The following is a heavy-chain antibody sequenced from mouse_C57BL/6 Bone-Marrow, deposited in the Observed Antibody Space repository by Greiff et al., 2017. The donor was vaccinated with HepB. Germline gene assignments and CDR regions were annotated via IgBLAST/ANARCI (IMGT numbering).Heavy chain of an antibody. Sequence: DVQLQESGPGLVKPSQSLSLTCSVTGYSITSGYYWNWIRQFPGNKLEWMGYISYDGSNNYNPSLKNRISITRDTSKNQFFLKLNSVTTEDTATYYCAREGELLRYRYFDVWGTGTTVTVSS. V-gene: IGHV3-6*01. J-gene: IGHJ1*03. CDR3: AREGELLRYRYFDV. CDR1: GYSITSGYY. CDR2: ISYDGSN. D-gene: IGHD1-1*01.